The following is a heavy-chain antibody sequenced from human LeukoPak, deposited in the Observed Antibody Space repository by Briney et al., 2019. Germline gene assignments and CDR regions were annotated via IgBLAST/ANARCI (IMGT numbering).Heavy chain of an antibody. J-gene: IGHJ4*02. CDR2: IRSNSRYT. CDR3: ARVAEAAAFDY. CDR1: GFTFSSYS. D-gene: IGHD6-13*01. V-gene: IGHV3-21*01. Sequence: GGSLRLSCAASGFTFSSYSMNWVRQAPGKGLEWVSSIRSNSRYTYYADSVKGRFTISRDNAKSSLYLQMNSLRADDTAVYYCARVAEAAAFDYWGQGTLVTVSS.